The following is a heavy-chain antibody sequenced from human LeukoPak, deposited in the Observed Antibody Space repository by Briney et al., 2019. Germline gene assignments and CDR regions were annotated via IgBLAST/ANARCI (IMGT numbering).Heavy chain of an antibody. CDR3: ARGPYYYDSSGSWAY. CDR2: IRYDGSNK. J-gene: IGHJ4*02. V-gene: IGHV3-30*02. D-gene: IGHD3-22*01. Sequence: GGSLRLSCAASGFTFSSYGMHWVRQAPGKGLEWVAFIRYDGSNKYYADSVKGRFTISRDNSKNTLYLQMNSLRAEDTAVYYCARGPYYYDSSGSWAYWGQGTLVTVSS. CDR1: GFTFSSYG.